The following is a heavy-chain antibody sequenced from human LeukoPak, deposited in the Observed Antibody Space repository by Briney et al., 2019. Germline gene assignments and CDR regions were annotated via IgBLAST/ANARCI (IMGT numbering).Heavy chain of an antibody. Sequence: GASVKVSCKASGYTFTGYYMHWVRQAPGQGLEWMGWINPNSGGTNYAQKFQDRVSMTRDTSISTAYMQLSSLRSEDTAVYYCARGPTDYFDYWGQGTLVTVSS. V-gene: IGHV1-2*02. J-gene: IGHJ4*02. CDR1: GYTFTGYY. CDR3: ARGPTDYFDY. CDR2: INPNSGGT.